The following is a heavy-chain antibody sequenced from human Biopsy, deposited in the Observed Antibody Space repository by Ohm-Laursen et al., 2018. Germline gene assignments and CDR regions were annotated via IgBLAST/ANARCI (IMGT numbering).Heavy chain of an antibody. D-gene: IGHD2-15*01. Sequence: GESLRISCKGSGYLFTTYWIAWVRQMPGKGLELMGVIYPGDSDTTYSPSFQGQVTISADKSTAYLQWSSLKASDTAMYYCARRDTKSLLRWGQGTLVTVSS. V-gene: IGHV5-51*01. CDR1: GYLFTTYW. CDR2: IYPGDSDT. CDR3: ARRDTKSLLR. J-gene: IGHJ4*02.